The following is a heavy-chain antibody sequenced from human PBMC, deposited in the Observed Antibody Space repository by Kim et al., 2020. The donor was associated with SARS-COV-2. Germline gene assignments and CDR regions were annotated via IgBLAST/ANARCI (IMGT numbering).Heavy chain of an antibody. D-gene: IGHD3-22*01. CDR2: IYPGDSDT. CDR3: ARQGGGYDSSGYWSIYYFDS. V-gene: IGHV5-51*01. Sequence: GESLKISCKGSGYSFSRYWIGWVRQMPGKGLEWIGIIYPGDSDTRYSPSFEGQVTISADKSISTAYLQWSSLKAPDTAMYYCARQGGGYDSSGYWSIYYFDSWGQGTLVTVSS. J-gene: IGHJ4*02. CDR1: GYSFSRYW.